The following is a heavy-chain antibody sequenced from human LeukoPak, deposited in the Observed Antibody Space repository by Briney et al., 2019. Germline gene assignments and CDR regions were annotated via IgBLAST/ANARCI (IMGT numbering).Heavy chain of an antibody. J-gene: IGHJ6*03. D-gene: IGHD3-3*01. CDR1: GGTFSSYA. Sequence: ASVKVSCKASGGTFSSYAISWVRQAPGQGLEWMEGIIPIFGTANYAQKFQGRVTITADKSTSTAYMELSSLRSEDTAVYYCARGRESHTIFGVVKPYYYYYMDVWGKGTTVTVSS. V-gene: IGHV1-69*06. CDR2: IIPIFGTA. CDR3: ARGRESHTIFGVVKPYYYYYMDV.